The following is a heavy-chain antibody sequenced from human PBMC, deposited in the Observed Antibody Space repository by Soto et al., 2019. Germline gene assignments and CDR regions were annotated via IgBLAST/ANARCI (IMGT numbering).Heavy chain of an antibody. CDR3: ARDGDFWSGSYAFEI. CDR1: GGSISSYF. J-gene: IGHJ3*02. V-gene: IGHV4-4*07. Sequence: QVQLQESGPGLAKPSETLSLTCTVSGGSISSYFWCWIRQPDGKGLEWIGRIYTIGSTNYNPSLKSRVTMSVDTSKNQFSLRLSSVTAADTAVYYCARDGDFWSGSYAFEIWGQGTRVTVPS. D-gene: IGHD3-3*01. CDR2: IYTIGST.